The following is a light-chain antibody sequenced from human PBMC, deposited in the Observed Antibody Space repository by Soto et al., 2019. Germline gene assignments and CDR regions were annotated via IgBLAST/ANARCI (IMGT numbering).Light chain of an antibody. V-gene: IGLV2-14*01. J-gene: IGLJ2*01. CDR1: SSDVGGYIY. Sequence: QSALTQPASVSGSPGQSITISCTGTSSDVGGYIYVSWYQHHAGNAPKLMIYEVSNRPSGVSNRFSGSKSGNTASLTISGLQDEDKAEYYCSSYTSSATVIFGGGTKLTVL. CDR2: EVS. CDR3: SSYTSSATVI.